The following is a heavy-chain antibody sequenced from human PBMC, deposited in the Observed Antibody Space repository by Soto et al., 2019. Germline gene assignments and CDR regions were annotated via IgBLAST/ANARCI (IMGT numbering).Heavy chain of an antibody. CDR1: GYTFSNFG. J-gene: IGHJ4*02. Sequence: ASVKVSCKASGYTFSNFGISWVRQAPGEGLEWMGWISPNSEKTKIAQRFQGRVTMTTDISTSTSYLELRGLTSDDTAVYYCAKGPRNGGFDFWGQGTLVTVSS. V-gene: IGHV1-18*01. D-gene: IGHD7-27*01. CDR3: AKGPRNGGFDF. CDR2: ISPNSEKT.